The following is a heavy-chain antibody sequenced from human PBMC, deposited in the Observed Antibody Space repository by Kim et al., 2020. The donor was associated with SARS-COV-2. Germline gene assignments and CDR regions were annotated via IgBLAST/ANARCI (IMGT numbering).Heavy chain of an antibody. CDR2: IIAYNGNT. CDR1: GYTFTSYG. D-gene: IGHD2-2*01. V-gene: IGHV1-18*01. CDR3: ARDRSGYCSSTSCGDYYYGMDV. Sequence: ASVKVSCKASGYTFTSYGISWVRQAPGQGLEWMGWIIAYNGNTNYAQKLQGRVTMTTDTTTSTAYMDLRSQRPDDTAVYYCARDRSGYCSSTSCGDYYYGMDVWGQVTTVTVSS. J-gene: IGHJ6*02.